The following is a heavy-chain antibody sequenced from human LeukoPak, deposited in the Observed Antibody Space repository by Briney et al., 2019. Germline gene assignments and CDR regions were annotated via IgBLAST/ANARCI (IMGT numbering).Heavy chain of an antibody. Sequence: GGSLRLSCAASGFTFSSSGIHWVRQAPGKGLEWVAVISYDGSHTYYADSLKGRFTISRDNSKNTLYLQMNNLRAEDTAVYYCAKEIPAADMLDYWGQGTLGTVSS. CDR1: GFTFSSSG. D-gene: IGHD6-13*01. J-gene: IGHJ4*02. CDR2: ISYDGSHT. CDR3: AKEIPAADMLDY. V-gene: IGHV3-30*18.